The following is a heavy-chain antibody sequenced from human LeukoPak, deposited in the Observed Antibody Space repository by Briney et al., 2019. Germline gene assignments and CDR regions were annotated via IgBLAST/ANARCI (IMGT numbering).Heavy chain of an antibody. CDR1: GYTFTSYY. CDR3: AMSISMIDFDY. J-gene: IGHJ4*02. V-gene: IGHV1-46*01. CDR2: INPSGGRT. D-gene: IGHD3-22*01. Sequence: ASVKVSCKASGYTFTSYYMHWVRQVPGQGLEWMGVINPSGGRTTYAQKFQGRVTMTRDTSTSTLYMELSSLRSEDTAVYYCAMSISMIDFDYWGQGTLVTVSS.